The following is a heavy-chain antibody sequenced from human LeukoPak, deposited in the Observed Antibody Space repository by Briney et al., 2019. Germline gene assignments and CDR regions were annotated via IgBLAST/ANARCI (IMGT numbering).Heavy chain of an antibody. CDR1: GGSISSYY. V-gene: IGHV4-4*09. D-gene: IGHD4-23*01. CDR2: IYTSGST. J-gene: IGHJ3*02. CDR3: ARFVVLGNSDAFHI. Sequence: SETLSLTCTVSGGSISSYYWSWIRQPPGKGLEWIGYIYTSGSTNYNPSLKSRVTISVDTSKNQFSLKLSSVTAADTAVYYCARFVVLGNSDAFHIWGQGTMVTVSS.